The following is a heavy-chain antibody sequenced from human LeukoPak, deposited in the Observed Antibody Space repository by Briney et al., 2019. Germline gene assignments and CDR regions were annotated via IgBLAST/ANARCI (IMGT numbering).Heavy chain of an antibody. J-gene: IGHJ4*02. CDR1: GYTFTSHG. CDR2: ISAYNGNT. Sequence: GASVKVSCKASGYTFTSHGISWVRQAPGQGLEWMVWISAYNGNTNYAQKLQGRVTMTTDTSTSTAYMELRSLRSDDTAVYYCARVGAYGSGSYLYFDYWGQGTLVTVSS. CDR3: ARVGAYGSGSYLYFDY. D-gene: IGHD3-10*01. V-gene: IGHV1-18*01.